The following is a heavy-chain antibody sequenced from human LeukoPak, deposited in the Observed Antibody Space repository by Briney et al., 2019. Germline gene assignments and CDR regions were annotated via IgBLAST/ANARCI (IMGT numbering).Heavy chain of an antibody. CDR3: ARDQYGYYGSGSYTGY. V-gene: IGHV3-30-3*01. Sequence: QAGGSLRLSCAASGFTFSSYAMHWVRQAPGKGLEWVAVISYDGSNKYYADSVKGRFTISRDNSKNTLYLQMNGLRAEDTAVYYCARDQYGYYGSGSYTGYWGQGTLVTVSS. J-gene: IGHJ4*02. D-gene: IGHD3-10*01. CDR1: GFTFSSYA. CDR2: ISYDGSNK.